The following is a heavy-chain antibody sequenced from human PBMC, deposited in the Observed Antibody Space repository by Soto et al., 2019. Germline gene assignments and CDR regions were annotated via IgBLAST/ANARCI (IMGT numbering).Heavy chain of an antibody. J-gene: IGHJ4*02. V-gene: IGHV3-23*01. CDR1: GFTFSSYA. CDR2: ISGSGGST. D-gene: IGHD3-10*01. CDR3: AKTSGSGSYYKASLDY. Sequence: EVQLLESGGGLVQPGGSLRLSCAASGFTFSSYAMSWVRQAPGKGLEWVSAISGSGGSTYYADSVKGRFTISRDNSKNTLDLQMNSLRAEDTAVYYCAKTSGSGSYYKASLDYWGQGTLVTVSS.